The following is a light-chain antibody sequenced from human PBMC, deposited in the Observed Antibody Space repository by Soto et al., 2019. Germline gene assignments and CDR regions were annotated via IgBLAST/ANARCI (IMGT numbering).Light chain of an antibody. CDR1: QSLLYSNGYNY. CDR3: MQPLQSWT. V-gene: IGKV2-28*01. CDR2: WGS. J-gene: IGKJ1*01. Sequence: DIVMTQSPLSLPVTAGEPASVSCRSSQSLLYSNGYNYLDWYLQKPGQSPQLLIYWGSNRASGVPDRFSGSGSGTDFTLKISRVEAEDVGVYYCMQPLQSWTFGQGTKVDIK.